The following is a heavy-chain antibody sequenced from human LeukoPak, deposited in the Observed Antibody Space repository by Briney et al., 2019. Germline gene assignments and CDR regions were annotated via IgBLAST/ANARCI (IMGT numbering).Heavy chain of an antibody. D-gene: IGHD3-3*01. CDR2: MNQDGSVK. CDR1: GFTFSSYS. Sequence: PGGSLRLSCAASGFTFSSYSMNWVRQAPGKGLEWVANMNQDGSVKYYVDSVKGRFTISRDNAKNSVYLQMNSLRVEDTAVYYCARDAVRFLEWLTTYYMDVWGKGTTVIVSS. CDR3: ARDAVRFLEWLTTYYMDV. V-gene: IGHV3-7*01. J-gene: IGHJ6*03.